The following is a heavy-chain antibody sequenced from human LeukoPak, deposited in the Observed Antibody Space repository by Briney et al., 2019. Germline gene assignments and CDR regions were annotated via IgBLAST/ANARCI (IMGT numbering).Heavy chain of an antibody. J-gene: IGHJ4*02. V-gene: IGHV1-8*01. CDR1: GYTFTSYD. CDR3: ARGRYGDYAIDY. CDR2: MNPNSGNT. D-gene: IGHD4-17*01. Sequence: ASVKVSCKASGYTFTSYDINWVRQATGQGLEWMGLMNPNSGNTGYAQKFQGRVTMTRNTSISTAYMELSSLRSEDTAVYYCARGRYGDYAIDYWGQGTLVTVSS.